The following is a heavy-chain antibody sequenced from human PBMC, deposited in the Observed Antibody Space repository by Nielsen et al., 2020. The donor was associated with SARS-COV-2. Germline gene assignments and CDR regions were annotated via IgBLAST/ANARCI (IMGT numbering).Heavy chain of an antibody. CDR1: GFTFSSYW. V-gene: IGHV3-7*03. CDR3: AKAPNPLAAAGYYYFDY. J-gene: IGHJ4*02. D-gene: IGHD6-13*01. Sequence: GESLKISCAASGFTFSSYWMSWVRQAPGKGLEWVANIKQDGSEKYYVDSVKGRFTISRDNAKNSLYLQMNSLRAEDTALYYCAKAPNPLAAAGYYYFDYWGQGTLVTVSS. CDR2: IKQDGSEK.